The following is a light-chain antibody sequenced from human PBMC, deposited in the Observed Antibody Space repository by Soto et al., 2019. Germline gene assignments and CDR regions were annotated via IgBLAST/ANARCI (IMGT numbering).Light chain of an antibody. J-gene: IGLJ1*01. CDR1: SSDIGSYNL. Sequence: QSALTQPASVSGSPGQSITISCTGTSSDIGSYNLVSWYQQHPGKVPRIIIYEAAKRPSGISNRLSGSKSGNTASLTISGLQAEDEADYYCCSYAGGRDVFGTGTKLTVL. CDR2: EAA. V-gene: IGLV2-23*01. CDR3: CSYAGGRDV.